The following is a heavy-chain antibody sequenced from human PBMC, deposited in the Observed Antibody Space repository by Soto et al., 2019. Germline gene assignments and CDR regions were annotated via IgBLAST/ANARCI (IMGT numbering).Heavy chain of an antibody. D-gene: IGHD4-17*01. J-gene: IGHJ5*02. CDR2: IYSGGST. CDR1: GFTVSSNY. CDR3: ARDNRDHGVSWFDP. Sequence: GGSLRLSCAASGFTVSSNYMSWVRQAPGKGLEWVSVIYSGGSTYYADSVKGRFTISRDNSQNTLYLQMNTLRAEDTAVYYCARDNRDHGVSWFDPCGQGPLVTVSS. V-gene: IGHV3-53*01.